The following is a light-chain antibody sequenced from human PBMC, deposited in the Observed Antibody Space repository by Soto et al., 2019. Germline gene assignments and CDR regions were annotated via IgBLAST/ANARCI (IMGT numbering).Light chain of an antibody. V-gene: IGKV3-11*01. CDR1: QSVVSY. Sequence: DIVLTQSPDTLSLSPGERATLSCRASQSVVSYLAWYQQKPGQAPRLLIYDASHRVTGIPARFSGSGSGTDFTLTISSLEPEDFAVYYCQQRRNWPLTFGGGTKVEIK. CDR2: DAS. CDR3: QQRRNWPLT. J-gene: IGKJ4*01.